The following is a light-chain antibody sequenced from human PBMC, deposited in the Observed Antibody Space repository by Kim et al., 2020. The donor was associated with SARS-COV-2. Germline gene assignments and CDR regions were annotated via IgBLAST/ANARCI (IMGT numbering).Light chain of an antibody. V-gene: IGKV1-39*01. CDR2: AAC. Sequence: ASVGDRVTIAGRASQSINSYLNCYQQKPGKAPKLLIYAACSLQSGVPSRFSGSGSGIDFTLTISSLQPEDFATYYCQQSYSTPQTFGQGTKVDIK. CDR3: QQSYSTPQT. CDR1: QSINSY. J-gene: IGKJ1*01.